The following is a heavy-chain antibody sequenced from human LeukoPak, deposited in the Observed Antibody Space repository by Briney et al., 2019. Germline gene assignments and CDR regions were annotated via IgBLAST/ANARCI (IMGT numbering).Heavy chain of an antibody. CDR3: ATSGMVRGMDV. CDR1: ESTFSGYY. Sequence: ASVKVSCKASESTFSGYYMHWVRQAPGQGLEWMGWINPNSGGTSYAQKFQGRVTMTRDTSISTAYMELSRLRSDDSAVYYCATSGMVRGMDVWGQGTTVTVSS. D-gene: IGHD3-10*01. CDR2: INPNSGGT. V-gene: IGHV1-2*02. J-gene: IGHJ6*02.